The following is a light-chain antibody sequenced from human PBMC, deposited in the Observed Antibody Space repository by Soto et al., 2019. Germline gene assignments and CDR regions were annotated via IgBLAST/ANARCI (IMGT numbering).Light chain of an antibody. Sequence: QSALTQPPSASGSPGQPVTISCTGTSSDVGGYNYVSWYQQHPGKAPKLMIYEVSKRPSGVPDRFSGSKSGNTASLTVSGLQAEDEADYYCSSYAGSNKEVFGGGTKLTVL. CDR2: EVS. CDR3: SSYAGSNKEV. J-gene: IGLJ2*01. V-gene: IGLV2-8*01. CDR1: SSDVGGYNY.